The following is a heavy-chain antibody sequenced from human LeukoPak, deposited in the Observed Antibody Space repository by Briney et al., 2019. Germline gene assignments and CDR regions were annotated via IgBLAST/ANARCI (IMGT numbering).Heavy chain of an antibody. CDR3: ARVRGPTVTTWYFDL. CDR2: ISPRSATI. J-gene: IGHJ2*01. CDR1: GFTFSTHG. D-gene: IGHD4-17*01. V-gene: IGHV3-48*01. Sequence: GGSLRLSCGASGFTFSTHGMIWVRQAPGKGLEWVSYISPRSATIYYADSVKGRFTISRDDARNSLFLQMHSLRAGDTAVYYCARVRGPTVTTWYFDLRGRGTPVTVSS.